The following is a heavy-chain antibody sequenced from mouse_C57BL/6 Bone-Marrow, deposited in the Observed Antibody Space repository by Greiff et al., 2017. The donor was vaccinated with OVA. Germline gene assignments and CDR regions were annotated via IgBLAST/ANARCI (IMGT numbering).Heavy chain of an antibody. J-gene: IGHJ3*01. CDR2: ISRGSSTI. D-gene: IGHD2-4*01. Sequence: DVKLVESGGGLVKPGGSLKLSCAASGFTFSDYGMHWVRQAPEKGLEWVAYISRGSSTIYYADTVKGRFTLSRDNAKNTLFLQMTSLRSEDTAMYYCARLRRGTYWGQGTRVTVSA. CDR1: GFTFSDYG. CDR3: ARLRRGTY. V-gene: IGHV5-17*01.